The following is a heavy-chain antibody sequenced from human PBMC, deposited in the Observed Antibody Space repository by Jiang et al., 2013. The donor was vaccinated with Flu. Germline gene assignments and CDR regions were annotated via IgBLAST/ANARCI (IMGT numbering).Heavy chain of an antibody. V-gene: IGHV1-69*04. J-gene: IGHJ4*02. Sequence: GAEVKKPGSSVKVSCKASGGTFSSYTISWVRQAPGQGLEWMGRIIPILGIANYAQKFQGRVTITADKSTSTAYMELSSLRSEDTAVYYCARDVGIETGFDYWGQGTLVTVSS. CDR3: ARDVGIETGFDY. D-gene: IGHD6-13*01. CDR1: GGTFSSYT. CDR2: IIPILGIA.